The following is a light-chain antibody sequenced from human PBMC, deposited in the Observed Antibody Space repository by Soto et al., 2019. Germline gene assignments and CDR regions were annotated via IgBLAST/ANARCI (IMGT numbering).Light chain of an antibody. V-gene: IGLV1-47*02. Sequence: QSVLAQPRSASGTPGQRVTISCSGSSSNIGSNYVYWFQQLPVTAPKLLIHTNNQRPSGVPDRFSGSKSGTSASLAISGLRSEDEADYHCAAWDDGLSGSYIIFGGGTKLTVL. CDR2: TNN. CDR3: AAWDDGLSGSYII. CDR1: SSNIGSNY. J-gene: IGLJ2*01.